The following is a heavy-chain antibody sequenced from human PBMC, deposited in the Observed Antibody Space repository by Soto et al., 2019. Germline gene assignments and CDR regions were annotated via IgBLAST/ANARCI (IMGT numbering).Heavy chain of an antibody. D-gene: IGHD3-22*01. CDR2: ISSSSSYI. Sequence: EVQLVESGGGLVKPGGSLRLSCAASGFTFSSYSMNWVREAPGKGLEWVASISSSSSYIYYADSVKGRFTISRDNAKNSLYLQMNSLRAEDTAVYYCARDLGYYDSSGRRSAFAILCQWTMVTVSS. CDR1: GFTFSSYS. V-gene: IGHV3-21*01. J-gene: IGHJ3*02. CDR3: ARDLGYYDSSGRRSAFAI.